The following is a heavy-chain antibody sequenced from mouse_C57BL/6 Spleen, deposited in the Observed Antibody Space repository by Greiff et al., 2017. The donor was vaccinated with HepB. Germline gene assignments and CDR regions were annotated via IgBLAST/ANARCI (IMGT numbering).Heavy chain of an antibody. CDR2: IYPSDSET. CDR3: ARSPYYDYDEGYFDV. V-gene: IGHV1-61*01. D-gene: IGHD2-4*01. Sequence: QVQLKQPGAELVRPGSSVKLSCKASGYTFTSYWMDWVKQRPGQGLEWIGNIYPSDSETHYNQKFKDKATLTVDKSSSTAYMQLSSLTSEDSAVYYCARSPYYDYDEGYFDVWGTGTTVTVSS. CDR1: GYTFTSYW. J-gene: IGHJ1*03.